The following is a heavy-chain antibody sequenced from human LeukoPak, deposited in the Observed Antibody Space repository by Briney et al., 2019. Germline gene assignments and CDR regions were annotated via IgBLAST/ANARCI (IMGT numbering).Heavy chain of an antibody. D-gene: IGHD6-13*01. J-gene: IGHJ4*02. CDR1: GGSISSYY. CDR3: ARHAGGISATGTRPFDY. Sequence: PSETLSLTCTVSGGSISSYYWSWIRQPPGKGLEWIGYINTSGSTNYNPSLKSRVTISVDTSKNQFSLKLSSVTAADTAVYYCARHAGGISATGTRPFDYWGQGTLVTVSS. CDR2: INTSGST. V-gene: IGHV4-4*09.